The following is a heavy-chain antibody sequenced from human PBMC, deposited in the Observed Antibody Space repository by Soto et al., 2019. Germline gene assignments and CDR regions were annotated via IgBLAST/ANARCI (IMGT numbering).Heavy chain of an antibody. Sequence: EVQLVESGGGLVQPGGSPRLSCAASGFSFGTYWMSWVRQAPGKGLEWVANMRDDGSETYYVDSVKGRFTISRDNAKTSLYLQMNSLRADDTAVYYCAKGGHIDFCGQGTLVTVSS. CDR1: GFSFGTYW. V-gene: IGHV3-7*03. D-gene: IGHD3-16*01. CDR2: MRDDGSET. CDR3: AKGGHIDF. J-gene: IGHJ4*02.